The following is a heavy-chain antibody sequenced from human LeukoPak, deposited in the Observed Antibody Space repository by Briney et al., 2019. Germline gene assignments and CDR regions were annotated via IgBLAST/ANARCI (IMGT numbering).Heavy chain of an antibody. D-gene: IGHD2-8*01. Sequence: PGRSLMLSCAALGFTFSSYSMNWVRQATRQGLEWVSSISSTSSHIYYADSEKGRFTTSRDNGKNSLYLEMNSLRAEETAVYYCARGSRDIVLMVYAHTLLYYFDYWGQGTLVTVSS. J-gene: IGHJ4*02. CDR3: ARGSRDIVLMVYAHTLLYYFDY. V-gene: IGHV3-21*01. CDR1: GFTFSSYS. CDR2: ISSTSSHI.